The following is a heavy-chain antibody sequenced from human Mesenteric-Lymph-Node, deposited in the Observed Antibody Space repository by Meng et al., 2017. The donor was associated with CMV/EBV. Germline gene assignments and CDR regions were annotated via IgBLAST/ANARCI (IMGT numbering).Heavy chain of an antibody. V-gene: IGHV3-48*03. CDR2: ISTTGSTV. Sequence: GESLKISCAASGFTFRNYEMNWVRQAPGKGLEWLSYISTTGSTVYYADSVKGRLTISRDNAKNSLYLQVNSLRAEDTAVYYCAKSNAYSSGWSFDYWGQGTLVTVSS. D-gene: IGHD6-19*01. CDR1: GFTFRNYE. CDR3: AKSNAYSSGWSFDY. J-gene: IGHJ4*02.